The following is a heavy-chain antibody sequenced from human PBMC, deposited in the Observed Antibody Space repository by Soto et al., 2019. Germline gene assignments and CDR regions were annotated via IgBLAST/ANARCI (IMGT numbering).Heavy chain of an antibody. Sequence: LRLSCAASGSTFSRYEMNWVRQAPGKGLEWVSYISGSSSMIYYADSVKGRFTISRDNAKNSLYLQMNSLRAEDTAVYYCANDFWSGYSWGQGTLVTVSS. D-gene: IGHD3-3*01. CDR1: GSTFSRYE. CDR3: ANDFWSGYS. V-gene: IGHV3-48*03. CDR2: ISGSSSMI. J-gene: IGHJ5*02.